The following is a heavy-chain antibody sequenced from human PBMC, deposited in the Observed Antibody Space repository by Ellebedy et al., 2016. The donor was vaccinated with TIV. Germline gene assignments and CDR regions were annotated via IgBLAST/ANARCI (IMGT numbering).Heavy chain of an antibody. CDR2: IYSGGST. V-gene: IGHV3-53*01. D-gene: IGHD4-17*01. CDR1: GFTVSSNY. Sequence: GESLKISXAASGFTVSSNYLSWVRQAPGKGLEWVSVIYSGGSTYYADSVKGRFTISRDNSKNTLYLQMNSLKAEDTAVYYCAKGLVYGDYVSFDYWGQGTLVTVSS. J-gene: IGHJ4*02. CDR3: AKGLVYGDYVSFDY.